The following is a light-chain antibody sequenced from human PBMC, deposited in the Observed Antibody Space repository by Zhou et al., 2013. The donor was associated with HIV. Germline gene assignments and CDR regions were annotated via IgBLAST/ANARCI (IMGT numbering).Light chain of an antibody. CDR1: QAIGTS. J-gene: IGKJ4*01. V-gene: IGKV1-27*01. Sequence: IQVTPSPSSLSAFVGDRVIITCRANQAIGTSLAWYQHKPGQAPALLIHAASILQSGVPSRFSGSGSGRDFNLTISSLRPDDVATYYCQNYNTVPLTFGGGTKVQIK. CDR2: AAS. CDR3: QNYNTVPLT.